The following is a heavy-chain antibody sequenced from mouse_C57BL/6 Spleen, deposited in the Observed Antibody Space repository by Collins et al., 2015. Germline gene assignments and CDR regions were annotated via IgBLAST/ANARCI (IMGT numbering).Heavy chain of an antibody. J-gene: IGHJ4*01. D-gene: IGHD2-4*01. V-gene: IGHV2-2*02. CDR2: IWSGGST. CDR1: GFSLTSYG. Sequence: VQLKQSGPGLVQPSQSLSITCTVSGFSLTSYGVHWVRQSPGKGLEWLGVIWSGGSTDYNAAFISRLSISKDNSKSQVFFKMNSLQANDTAIYYCARSYYDYDDYYAMDYWGQGTSVTVSS. CDR3: ARSYYDYDDYYAMDY.